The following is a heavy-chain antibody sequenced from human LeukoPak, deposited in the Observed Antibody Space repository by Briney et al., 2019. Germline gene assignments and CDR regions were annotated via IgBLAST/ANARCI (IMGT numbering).Heavy chain of an antibody. V-gene: IGHV1-2*02. CDR3: AAGVVPAAMPGDAFDI. CDR1: GYTFTSYG. Sequence: ASVKVSCKASGYTFTSYGISWVRQAPGQGLEWMGWISAYSGGTNYAQKFQGRVTMTRDTSISTAYMELSRLRSDDTAVYYCAAGVVPAAMPGDAFDIWGQGTMVTVSS. D-gene: IGHD2-2*01. CDR2: ISAYSGGT. J-gene: IGHJ3*02.